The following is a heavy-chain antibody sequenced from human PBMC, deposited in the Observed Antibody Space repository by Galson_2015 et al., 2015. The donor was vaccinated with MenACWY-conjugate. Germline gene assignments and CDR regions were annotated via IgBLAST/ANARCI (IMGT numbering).Heavy chain of an antibody. V-gene: IGHV3-49*03. CDR2: IRGKGYGRTT. J-gene: IGHJ4*02. Sequence: SLRLSCAASGFTFEDYLMSWFRQAPGKGLEWVGFIRGKGYGRTTEYAASVAGRFTISRDDSKSIASLQMNSLKTDDTAVYYCARADHALCSRTNCPFDSWGQGALVTVSS. CDR1: GFTFEDYL. D-gene: IGHD2-2*01. CDR3: ARADHALCSRTNCPFDS.